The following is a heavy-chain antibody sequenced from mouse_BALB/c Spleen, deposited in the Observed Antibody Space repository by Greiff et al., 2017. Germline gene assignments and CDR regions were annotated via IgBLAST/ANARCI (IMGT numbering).Heavy chain of an antibody. Sequence: EVQLQQSGPELVKPGASVKIPCKASGYTFTDYNMDWVKQSHGKSLEWIGDINPNNGGTIYNQKFKGKATLTVDKSSSTAYMELRSLTSEDTAVYYCARFGGGFDYYAMDYWGQGTSVTVSS. CDR3: ARFGGGFDYYAMDY. CDR1: GYTFTDYN. V-gene: IGHV1-18*01. J-gene: IGHJ4*01. CDR2: INPNNGGT.